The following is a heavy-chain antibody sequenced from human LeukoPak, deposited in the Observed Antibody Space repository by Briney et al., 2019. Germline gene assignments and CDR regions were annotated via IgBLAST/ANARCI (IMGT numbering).Heavy chain of an antibody. CDR1: RFTFNSYA. J-gene: IGHJ4*02. CDR3: AKAGSGWSRWDY. Sequence: GGSLRLSCAASRFTFNSYAMSWVRQAPGKGLEWVSAISGSGGSTYYADSVKGRFTISRDNSKNTLYLQMNSLRAEDTAVYYCAKAGSGWSRWDYWGQGTLVTVSS. CDR2: ISGSGGST. D-gene: IGHD6-19*01. V-gene: IGHV3-23*01.